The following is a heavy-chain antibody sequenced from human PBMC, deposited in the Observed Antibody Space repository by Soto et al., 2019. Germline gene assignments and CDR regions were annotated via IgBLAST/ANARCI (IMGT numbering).Heavy chain of an antibody. CDR3: ASGWDYYFYMDV. J-gene: IGHJ6*03. Sequence: QVQLQESGPGLVKPSQTLSLTCTVSGGSISSGGFYWSWIRQHPGKGLEWIGNTYNSGSAYYNPSLKSRVTILLDTSKNQVSLRLTSVTAADTAVYYWASGWDYYFYMDVWGKGTTVIVS. D-gene: IGHD6-19*01. CDR1: GGSISSGGFY. CDR2: TYNSGSA. V-gene: IGHV4-31*03.